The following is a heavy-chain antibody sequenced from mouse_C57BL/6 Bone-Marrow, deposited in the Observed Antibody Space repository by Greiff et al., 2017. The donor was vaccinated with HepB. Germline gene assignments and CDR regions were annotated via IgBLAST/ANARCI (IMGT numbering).Heavy chain of an antibody. J-gene: IGHJ3*01. V-gene: IGHV1-54*01. CDR1: GYAFTNYL. Sequence: QVQLQQSGAELVRPGSSVKVSCKASGYAFTNYLIEWVKQRPGPGLEWIGVINPGSGGTNYNEKFKGKATLTADKSSSTAYMQLSSLTSEDSAVYFCARGSSGYRFAYWGQGTLVTVSA. D-gene: IGHD3-2*02. CDR2: INPGSGGT. CDR3: ARGSSGYRFAY.